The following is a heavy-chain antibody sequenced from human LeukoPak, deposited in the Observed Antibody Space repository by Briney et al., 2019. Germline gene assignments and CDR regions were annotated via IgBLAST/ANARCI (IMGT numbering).Heavy chain of an antibody. CDR1: GGSISSYY. Sequence: SETLSLTCTVSGGSISSYYWSWIRQPPGKGLEWIGEINHSGSTNYNPSLKSRVTISVDTSKNQFSLKLSSVTAADTAVYYCARHKDCSSTSCYYYFDYWGQGTLVTVSS. CDR3: ARHKDCSSTSCYYYFDY. D-gene: IGHD2-2*01. V-gene: IGHV4-34*01. J-gene: IGHJ4*02. CDR2: INHSGST.